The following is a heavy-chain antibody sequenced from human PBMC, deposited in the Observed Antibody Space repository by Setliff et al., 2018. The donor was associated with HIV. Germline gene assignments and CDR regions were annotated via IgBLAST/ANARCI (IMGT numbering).Heavy chain of an antibody. CDR2: INAGDDNT. J-gene: IGHJ4*02. V-gene: IGHV1-3*01. D-gene: IGHD2-2*01. CDR3: AVGIVVVPAAMIGFFDY. CDR1: GGTFSSYA. Sequence: ASVKVSCKASGGTFSSYAISWVRQAPGQGLEWMGYINAGDDNTRYSEKFQGRVTITRDTSANTAYMELSSLRSEDTAVYYCAVGIVVVPAAMIGFFDYWGQGTLVTVSS.